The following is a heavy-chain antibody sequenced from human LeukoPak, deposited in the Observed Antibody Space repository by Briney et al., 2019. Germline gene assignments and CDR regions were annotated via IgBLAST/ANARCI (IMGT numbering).Heavy chain of an antibody. J-gene: IGHJ4*02. CDR3: ARDAQRGFDYSNSLKY. V-gene: IGHV3-33*01. CDR2: IWSDGSNK. CDR1: GYTFSHYA. Sequence: GGALRHSCAQSGYTFSHYAFHWVRHAPGKGREWLAVIWSDGSNKFYGDAVKGRFTIDRDDSQKTVYLQMNSLRVEDTATYYCARDAQRGFDYSNSLKYWGQGSVVTVSS. D-gene: IGHD4-11*01.